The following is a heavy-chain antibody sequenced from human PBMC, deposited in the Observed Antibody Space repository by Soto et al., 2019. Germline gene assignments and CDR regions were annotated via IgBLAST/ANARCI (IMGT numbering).Heavy chain of an antibody. V-gene: IGHV3-23*01. CDR1: GFTFSNYP. CDR2: ISAGGDRT. Sequence: EVQVSESGGGLVQPGGSLRLSCATSGFTFSNYPMNWVRQAPGKGLEWVSGISAGGDRTYYADSVKGRFTIFRYISKNSVSLRMNSLRVEDTSVYYCARRVWGQGTLVTVSS. CDR3: ARRV. J-gene: IGHJ4*02.